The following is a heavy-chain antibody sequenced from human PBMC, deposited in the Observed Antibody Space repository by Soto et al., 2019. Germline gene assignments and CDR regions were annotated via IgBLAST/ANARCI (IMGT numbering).Heavy chain of an antibody. CDR1: GGSISSGGYF. CDR3: ARRRGFPYYYGMDV. V-gene: IGHV4-30-2*01. D-gene: IGHD5-12*01. CDR2: IYHSGST. J-gene: IGHJ6*02. Sequence: PSETLSLTCAVSGGSISSGGYFWCWIRQPTGKGLEWIGYIYHSGSTYYNPSLKSRVTISVDRSKNQFSLKLSSVTAADTAVYYCARRRGFPYYYGMDVWGQGTTVTVSS.